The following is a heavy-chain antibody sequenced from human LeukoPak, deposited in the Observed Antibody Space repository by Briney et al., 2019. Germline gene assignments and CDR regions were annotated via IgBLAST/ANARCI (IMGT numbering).Heavy chain of an antibody. V-gene: IGHV3-33*06. CDR1: GFTFSSYG. J-gene: IGHJ4*02. Sequence: GGSLRLSCAASGFTFSSYGMHWVRQAPGKGLEWVAVIWYDGSNKHYADSVKGRFTISRDNSKNTLDLQMNSLRAEDTAIYYCAKTAVVITFRFDSWGQGSLVTVSS. CDR2: IWYDGSNK. D-gene: IGHD4/OR15-4a*01. CDR3: AKTAVVITFRFDS.